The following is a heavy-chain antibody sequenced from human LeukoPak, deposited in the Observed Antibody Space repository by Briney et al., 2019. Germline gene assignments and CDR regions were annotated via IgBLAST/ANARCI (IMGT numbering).Heavy chain of an antibody. CDR2: IKEDGSEE. V-gene: IGHV3-7*01. CDR3: ARDLRAGGTWSYGVYFDL. Sequence: GGSLRLSCAASTFTFSDYSMSWVRQAPGRGLEWVANIKEDGSEEDYVDSVKGRFTISGDNAKNSVYLQLNSLTPEDTAVYYCARDLRAGGTWSYGVYFDLWGRGTLVTVSS. J-gene: IGHJ2*01. D-gene: IGHD4-17*01. CDR1: TFTFSDYS.